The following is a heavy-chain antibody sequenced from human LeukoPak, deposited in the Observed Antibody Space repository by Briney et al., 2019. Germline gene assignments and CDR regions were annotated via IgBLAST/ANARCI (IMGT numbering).Heavy chain of an antibody. Sequence: GGSLRLSCAVSGFTVSGDYMSWVRQAPGKGLEWVSVMYDGGATYYADSVKGRFTISRDNSKNTLYLQMNRLRVKDAAVYYGARHDWFDPWGHGTLVTVSS. V-gene: IGHV3-53*01. D-gene: IGHD3-3*01. CDR1: GFTVSGDY. CDR3: ARHDWFDP. CDR2: MYDGGAT. J-gene: IGHJ5*02.